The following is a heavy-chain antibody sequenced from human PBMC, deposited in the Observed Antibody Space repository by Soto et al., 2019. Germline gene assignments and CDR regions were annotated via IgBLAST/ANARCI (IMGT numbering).Heavy chain of an antibody. Sequence: LRLSCAASGFTFSSSGMHWVRQAPGKGLEWVAVISYDGSNKFYADSVKGRFTISRDNFRDTLYLQMNSLRAEDTAVYYCAKEFHSWNYFDYWGQGTLVTVSS. V-gene: IGHV3-30*18. CDR3: AKEFHSWNYFDY. D-gene: IGHD1-20*01. J-gene: IGHJ4*02. CDR1: GFTFSSSG. CDR2: ISYDGSNK.